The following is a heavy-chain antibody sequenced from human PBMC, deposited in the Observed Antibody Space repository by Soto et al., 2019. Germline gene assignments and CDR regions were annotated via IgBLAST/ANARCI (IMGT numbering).Heavy chain of an antibody. CDR1: GGSISTSSYY. CDR3: ARFYDSSGYYFGGGAFDV. Sequence: SDTLSLTYTVSGGSISTSSYYWCWIRHPPGKGLEWIGSIYYSGSTYYNPSLKSRVTISVDTSKNQFSLKLSSVTAADTAVYYCARFYDSSGYYFGGGAFDVWGQGTMVT. V-gene: IGHV4-39*01. D-gene: IGHD3-22*01. J-gene: IGHJ3*01. CDR2: IYYSGST.